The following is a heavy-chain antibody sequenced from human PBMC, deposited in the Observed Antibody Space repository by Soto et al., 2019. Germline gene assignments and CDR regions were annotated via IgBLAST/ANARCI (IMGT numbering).Heavy chain of an antibody. V-gene: IGHV1-18*01. Sequence: VQLVQSGAEVKKPGASVKVSCKASGYTFTSYGISWVRQAPGQGLEWMGWISAYNGNTNYAQKLQGRVTMTTDTYTSPAYMELRSLRSDDTAVYYCAREIIAVSSAHNWFDPWGQGTLVTVSS. CDR2: ISAYNGNT. D-gene: IGHD6-19*01. J-gene: IGHJ5*02. CDR3: AREIIAVSSAHNWFDP. CDR1: GYTFTSYG.